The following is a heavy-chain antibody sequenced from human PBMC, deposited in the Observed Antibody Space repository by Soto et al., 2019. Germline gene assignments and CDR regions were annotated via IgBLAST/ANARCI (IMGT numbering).Heavy chain of an antibody. D-gene: IGHD2-2*01. J-gene: IGHJ6*03. CDR3: ARGTIVVVPAAIYYYYMDV. V-gene: IGHV4-34*01. CDR2: INHSGST. CDR1: GGSFSGYY. Sequence: QVQLQQWGAGLLKPSETLSLTCAVYGGSFSGYYWSWIRQPPGKGLEWIGEINHSGSTNYNPSLKSRVTISVDPSKNQFSLKLSSVTAADTAVYYCARGTIVVVPAAIYYYYMDVWGKGTTVTVSS.